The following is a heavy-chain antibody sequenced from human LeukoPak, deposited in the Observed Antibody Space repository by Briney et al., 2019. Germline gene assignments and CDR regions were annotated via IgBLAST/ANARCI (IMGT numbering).Heavy chain of an antibody. CDR3: ARLGGSYSVDC. V-gene: IGHV5-51*01. CDR2: IYPGDSDT. J-gene: IGHJ4*02. D-gene: IGHD3-16*01. CDR1: GSSLTNSW. Sequence: GESLKISCKASGSSLTNSWIGWVRQMPGKGLEWTGVIYPGDSDTRYSPSFQGQVTISADKSISTAYLQWSSLKASDSGMYYCARLGGSYSVDCWGQGTLVTVSS.